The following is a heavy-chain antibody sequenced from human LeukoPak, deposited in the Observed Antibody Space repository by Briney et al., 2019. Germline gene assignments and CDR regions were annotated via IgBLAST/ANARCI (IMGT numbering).Heavy chain of an antibody. D-gene: IGHD3-10*01. CDR2: IYYSAST. V-gene: IGHV4-39*01. Sequence: PSETLSLTCTVSGGSISSSSYYWGWIRQPPGKGLEWIGSIYYSASTYYNPSLKSRVTISVDTSKNQFSLKLSSVTAADTAVYYCARQQSAGAFDYWGQGTLVTVSS. J-gene: IGHJ4*02. CDR1: GGSISSSSYY. CDR3: ARQQSAGAFDY.